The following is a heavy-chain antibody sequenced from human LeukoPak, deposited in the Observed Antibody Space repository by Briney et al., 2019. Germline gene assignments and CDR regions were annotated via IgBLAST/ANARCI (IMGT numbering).Heavy chain of an antibody. V-gene: IGHV1-2*02. Sequence: ASVKVSCKASGYTFSDYYMHWVRRAPGQGLEGMGWINPNTGGTNFAQKFQGRVTMTRDTSNNTDYKELSDLRSDDTAVYYCARGGYDYGDYGSYYSMDVWGQGTTVTVSS. D-gene: IGHD4-17*01. CDR1: GYTFSDYY. J-gene: IGHJ6*02. CDR3: ARGGYDYGDYGSYYSMDV. CDR2: INPNTGGT.